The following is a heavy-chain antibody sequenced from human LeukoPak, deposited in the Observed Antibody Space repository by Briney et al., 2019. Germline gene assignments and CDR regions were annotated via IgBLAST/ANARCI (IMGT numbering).Heavy chain of an antibody. CDR3: ARGSIVGAAESFGFDY. Sequence: GASVRVSSKASGYTFTGNYLRWVRQAPGQGLEWMGWINPNSGVTHYAQKFQGRVTMTRDTSLSTAYMDLRRLRSEDTAVYYCARGSIVGAAESFGFDYWGQG. D-gene: IGHD1-26*01. V-gene: IGHV1-2*02. CDR2: INPNSGVT. J-gene: IGHJ4*02. CDR1: GYTFTGNY.